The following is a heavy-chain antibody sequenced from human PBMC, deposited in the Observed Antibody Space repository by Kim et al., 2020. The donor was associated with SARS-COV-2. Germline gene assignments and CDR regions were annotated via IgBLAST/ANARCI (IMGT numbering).Heavy chain of an antibody. V-gene: IGHV3-72*01. Sequence: GGSLRLSCAASGFTFSDHYMDWVRQAPGKGLEWVGRTRNKANSYTTEYAASVKGRFTISRDDSKNSLYRQMNSLKTEDTAVYYCARGQFGEVMDVWGQGTTVTVSS. D-gene: IGHD3-10*01. CDR1: GFTFSDHY. J-gene: IGHJ6*02. CDR2: TRNKANSYTT. CDR3: ARGQFGEVMDV.